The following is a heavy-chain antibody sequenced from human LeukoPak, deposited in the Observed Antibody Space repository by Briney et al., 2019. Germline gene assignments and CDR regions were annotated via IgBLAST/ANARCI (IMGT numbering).Heavy chain of an antibody. D-gene: IGHD3-10*01. Sequence: GRSLRLSCVASGYTSSSHGMHFVRQAPGKGLEWVAVIWYDGSNKYYADSVKGRFTVSRDNSKNTLFLQMNNLRADDTAVYYCARDLSGVYGMDVWGQGTTVTVSS. CDR3: ARDLSGVYGMDV. J-gene: IGHJ6*02. V-gene: IGHV3-33*01. CDR2: IWYDGSNK. CDR1: GYTSSSHG.